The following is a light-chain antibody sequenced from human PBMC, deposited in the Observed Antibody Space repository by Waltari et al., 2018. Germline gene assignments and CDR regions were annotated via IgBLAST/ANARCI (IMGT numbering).Light chain of an antibody. CDR3: QKYVNLPAT. J-gene: IGKJ1*01. Sequence: EIVLTQSPGTLSLSPGERATLSCRASQSVGRYLAWYQQQPGQAPRLLIYDASTRATGIPDRFSGSGSGTDFSLTISRLESEDFAVYYCQKYVNLPATFGKGTKVEIK. CDR1: QSVGRY. CDR2: DAS. V-gene: IGKV3-20*01.